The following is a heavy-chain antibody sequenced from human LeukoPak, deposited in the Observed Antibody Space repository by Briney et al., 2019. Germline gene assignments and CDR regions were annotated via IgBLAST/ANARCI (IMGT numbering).Heavy chain of an antibody. CDR2: IIPILGIA. CDR1: GATFSSYA. J-gene: IGHJ6*02. V-gene: IGHV1-69*04. D-gene: IGHD2-21*02. Sequence: SLTLSSTCSGATFSSYAISWERQAPGQGLVGGGGIIPILGIANYTHKIQGRVTLIADKPTSAHYMELSTLRSVAAAVYYCARGIYEGCGGDWWSTNYYYYGTDVWGQGTTVTVSS. CDR3: ARGIYEGCGGDWWSTNYYYYGTDV.